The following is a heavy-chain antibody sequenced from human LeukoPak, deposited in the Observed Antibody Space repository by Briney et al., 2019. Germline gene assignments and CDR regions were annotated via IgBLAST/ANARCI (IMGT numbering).Heavy chain of an antibody. CDR2: IYYSGST. J-gene: IGHJ6*02. V-gene: IGHV4-59*01. D-gene: IGHD4-11*01. Sequence: PSETLSLTCTVSGGSISSYYWSWIRQPPGKGLEWIGYIYYSGSTNYNPSLKSRVTISVDTSKNQFSLKLSSVTAADTAVYYCARGNTVTMNYYYYYGMDVWGQGTTVTVSS. CDR1: GGSISSYY. CDR3: ARGNTVTMNYYYYYGMDV.